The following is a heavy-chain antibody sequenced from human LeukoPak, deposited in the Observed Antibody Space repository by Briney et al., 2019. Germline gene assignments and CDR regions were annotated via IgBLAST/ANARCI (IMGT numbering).Heavy chain of an antibody. D-gene: IGHD2-21*02. CDR1: GGSISSSSYY. Sequence: SEPLSLTCTVSGGSISSSSYYWGWIRQPPGKGLEWIGSIYYSGSTYYNPSLKSRVTISVDTSKNQFSLKLSSVTAADTAVYYCARGWGLLLYYFDYWGQGTLVTVSS. V-gene: IGHV4-39*07. CDR3: ARGWGLLLYYFDY. CDR2: IYYSGST. J-gene: IGHJ4*02.